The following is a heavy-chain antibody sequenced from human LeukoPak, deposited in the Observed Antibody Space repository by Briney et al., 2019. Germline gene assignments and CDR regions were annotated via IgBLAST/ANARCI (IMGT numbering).Heavy chain of an antibody. V-gene: IGHV4-39*01. CDR1: GGPISRSYEY. CDR3: AGQSGSRGAFDI. Sequence: SETLSLTCTVSGGPISRSYEYWGWIRQPPGKGLQWIGHIYYSGSIYYNPSLRSRLTISIDTSKNQFSLKLGSVTAADTAVYYCAGQSGSRGAFDIWGQGTMVIVSS. CDR2: IYYSGSI. D-gene: IGHD3-10*01. J-gene: IGHJ3*02.